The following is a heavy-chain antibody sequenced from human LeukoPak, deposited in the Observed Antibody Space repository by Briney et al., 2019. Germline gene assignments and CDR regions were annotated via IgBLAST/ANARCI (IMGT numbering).Heavy chain of an antibody. D-gene: IGHD2-21*02. CDR1: GGTFSSYA. V-gene: IGHV1-69*13. CDR3: ARDDCDGDCYLGY. J-gene: IGHJ4*02. Sequence: GASVKVSCKASGGTFSSYAISWVRQAPGQGLEWMGGIIPIFGTANYVQKFQGRVTITADESTSTAYMELSSLRSEDTAVYYCARDDCDGDCYLGYWGQGTLVTVSS. CDR2: IIPIFGTA.